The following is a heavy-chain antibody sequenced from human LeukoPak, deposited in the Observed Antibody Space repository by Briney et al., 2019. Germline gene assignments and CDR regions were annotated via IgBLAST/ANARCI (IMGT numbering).Heavy chain of an antibody. V-gene: IGHV4-34*01. CDR2: INHSGST. CDR1: GGSFSGYY. J-gene: IGHJ4*02. Sequence: PSETLSLTCAVYGGSFSGYYWSWIRQPPGKGLEWIGEINHSGSTNYNPSLKSRVTISVDTSKNQFSLKLSSVTAEDTAVYYCAKDMVRGVIITGPFLETIHYWGQGTLVTVSS. D-gene: IGHD3-10*01. CDR3: AKDMVRGVIITGPFLETIHY.